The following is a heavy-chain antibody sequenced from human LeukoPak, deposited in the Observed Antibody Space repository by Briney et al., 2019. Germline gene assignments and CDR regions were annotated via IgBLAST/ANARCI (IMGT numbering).Heavy chain of an antibody. CDR3: ARASNYYGSGSPTTY. D-gene: IGHD3-10*01. Sequence: ASVKVSCKASGGTFSTYAISWVRQAPGQGLEWMGGIIPMFGTANYAQKLQGRVTMTTDTSTSTAYMELRSLRSDDTAVYYCARASNYYGSGSPTTYWGQGTLVTVSS. J-gene: IGHJ4*02. V-gene: IGHV1-69*05. CDR1: GGTFSTYA. CDR2: IIPMFGTA.